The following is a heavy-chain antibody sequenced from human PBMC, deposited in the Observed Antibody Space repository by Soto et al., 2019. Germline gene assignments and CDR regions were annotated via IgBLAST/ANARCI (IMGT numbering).Heavy chain of an antibody. Sequence: QVQLQESGPGLVKPSQTLSLTCTVSGGSISRGGYYWSWIRQHPGKGLEWIGYIYYSGGTYCNPSLKSRVTISVDTSEYQFSLRLSSVTAADTAVYYCARKDSGYADYMDVWGKGTTVTVSS. D-gene: IGHD5-12*01. J-gene: IGHJ6*03. CDR1: GGSISRGGYY. V-gene: IGHV4-31*03. CDR3: ARKDSGYADYMDV. CDR2: IYYSGGT.